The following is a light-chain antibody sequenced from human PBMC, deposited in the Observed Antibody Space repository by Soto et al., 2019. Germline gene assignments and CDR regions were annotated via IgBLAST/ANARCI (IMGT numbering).Light chain of an antibody. CDR3: QQSFSSPLT. CDR2: AAS. CDR1: QSVRTF. V-gene: IGKV1-39*01. Sequence: DIQMPQSPSSLSASVGDRVTITCRASQSVRTFLTWYQQKPGKAPKLLIFAASSLQSGVPSRFSGSGSGTDFSLTISSLQPEDFATYYCQQSFSSPLTLGGGTKVEI. J-gene: IGKJ4*01.